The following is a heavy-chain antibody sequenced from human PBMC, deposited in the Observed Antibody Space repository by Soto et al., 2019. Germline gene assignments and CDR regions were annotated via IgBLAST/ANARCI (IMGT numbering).Heavy chain of an antibody. CDR3: ARGDDYGDRIHAFDI. CDR1: GYTFTGYY. Sequence: ASVKVSCKASGYTFTGYYMHWVRQAPGQGLEWMGWINPNSGGTNYAQKFQGWVTMTRDTSISTAYMELSRLRSDDTAVYYCARGDDYGDRIHAFDIWGQGTMVTVSS. J-gene: IGHJ3*02. CDR2: INPNSGGT. V-gene: IGHV1-2*04. D-gene: IGHD4-17*01.